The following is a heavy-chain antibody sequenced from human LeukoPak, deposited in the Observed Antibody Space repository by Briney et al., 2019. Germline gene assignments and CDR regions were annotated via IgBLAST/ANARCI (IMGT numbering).Heavy chain of an antibody. CDR1: GFTVSTSY. Sequence: PGGSLRLSCAASGFTVSTSYMGWVRQAPGKGLEWVSVIYSGGSTYYADSVKGRFTISRDNSKNTLYLQMNSLRAEDTAVYYCARGGHYDSSGYTFFYWGQGTLVTVSS. V-gene: IGHV3-53*01. CDR3: ARGGHYDSSGYTFFY. D-gene: IGHD3-22*01. J-gene: IGHJ4*02. CDR2: IYSGGST.